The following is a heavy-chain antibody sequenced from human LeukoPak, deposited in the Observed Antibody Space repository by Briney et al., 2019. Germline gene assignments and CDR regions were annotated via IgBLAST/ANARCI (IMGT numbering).Heavy chain of an antibody. CDR1: GFTFSSYW. J-gene: IGHJ6*02. CDR3: ARESPDYYYYGMDV. V-gene: IGHV3-7*01. CDR2: IKQDGSEK. Sequence: GSLRLSCAASGFTFSSYWMSWVRQAPGKGLEWVANIKQDGSEKYYVDSVKGRFTISRDNAKNSLYLQMNSLRAEDTAVYYCARESPDYYYYGMDVWGQGTTVTVSS.